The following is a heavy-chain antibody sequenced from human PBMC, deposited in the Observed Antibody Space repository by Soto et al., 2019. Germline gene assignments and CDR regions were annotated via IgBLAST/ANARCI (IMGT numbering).Heavy chain of an antibody. Sequence: SETLSLTCTVSGGSISSYYWSWIRQPPGKGLEWIGYIYYSGSTNYNPSLKSRVTISVDTSKNQFSLKLSSVTAADTAVYYCARDAVDCSSTSCSNWFDPWGQGTLVTVSS. CDR1: GGSISSYY. V-gene: IGHV4-59*01. CDR3: ARDAVDCSSTSCSNWFDP. CDR2: IYYSGST. J-gene: IGHJ5*02. D-gene: IGHD2-2*01.